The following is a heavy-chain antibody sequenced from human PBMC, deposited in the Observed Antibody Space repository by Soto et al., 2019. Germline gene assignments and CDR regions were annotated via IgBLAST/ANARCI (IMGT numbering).Heavy chain of an antibody. V-gene: IGHV3-30-3*01. J-gene: IGHJ6*02. Sequence: GGSLRLSCAASGFTFSSYAMHWVRQAPGKGLEWVAVISYDGSNKYYADSVKGRFTISRDNSKNTLYLQMNSLRAEDTAVYYCARAIAVAGTRYYGMHAWGQGTTVTVSS. CDR2: ISYDGSNK. CDR1: GFTFSSYA. D-gene: IGHD6-19*01. CDR3: ARAIAVAGTRYYGMHA.